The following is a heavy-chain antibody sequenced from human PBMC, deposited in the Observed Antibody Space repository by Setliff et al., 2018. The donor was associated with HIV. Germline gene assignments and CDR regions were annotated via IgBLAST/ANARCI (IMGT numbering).Heavy chain of an antibody. D-gene: IGHD1-26*01. CDR3: AGSKISGSNHETYGFDV. J-gene: IGHJ6*02. CDR1: GGAISGSGYY. V-gene: IGHV4-31*03. CDR2: IYYSGSV. Sequence: SETLSLTCSVSGGAISGSGYYWSWIRQPPGKALEWIGYIYYSGSVYYNPSLKSRLTISVDTSKNQFSVKLNSVTAADTAVYYCAGSKISGSNHETYGFDVWGQGTTVTVSS.